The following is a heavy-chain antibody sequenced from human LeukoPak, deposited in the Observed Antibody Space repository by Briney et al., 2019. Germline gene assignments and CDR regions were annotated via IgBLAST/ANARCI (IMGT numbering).Heavy chain of an antibody. J-gene: IGHJ4*02. CDR2: ISGSGGST. D-gene: IGHD4-17*01. Sequence: GVSLTLSCAASGFTFNNYDMIWLRQAPGKGREWFSAISGSGGSTYYANSVKGGFTISRDNSKNTLYLQRNSLRADDTAVYYCAKDPGGTVTTFDYWGQGTLVTVSS. CDR1: GFTFNNYD. V-gene: IGHV3-23*01. CDR3: AKDPGGTVTTFDY.